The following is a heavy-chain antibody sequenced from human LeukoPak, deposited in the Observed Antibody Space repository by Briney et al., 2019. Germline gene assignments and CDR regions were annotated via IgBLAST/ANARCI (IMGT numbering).Heavy chain of an antibody. D-gene: IGHD1-14*01. J-gene: IGHJ4*02. CDR3: ARGGLTFGGS. CDR1: GFTFSSCAM. V-gene: IGHV4/OR15-8*02. CDR2: ISHSGNT. Sequence: GSLRLSCAASGFTFSSCAMSWVRQPPGKGLEWIGEISHSGNTNYNPSLKSRVTISIDKSKNQFSLKLSSVTAADTAVYYCARGGLTFGGSWGQGTLVTVSS.